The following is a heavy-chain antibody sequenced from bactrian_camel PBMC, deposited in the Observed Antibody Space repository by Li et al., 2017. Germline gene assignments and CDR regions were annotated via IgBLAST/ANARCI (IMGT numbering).Heavy chain of an antibody. Sequence: EVQLVESGGGLVQPGGSLRLSCAASGFTFSDYAMMWVRQRPGKGLEWVSGIRKDGRATSYADSVKGRFTISRDNAKNTVYLQMNSLKPEDTAMYYCAAGVRSPGAWFTGGYWGQGTQVTVS. CDR2: IRKDGRAT. V-gene: IGHV3S40*01. CDR3: AAGVRSPGAWFTGGY. J-gene: IGHJ6*01. CDR1: GFTFSDYA. D-gene: IGHD2*01.